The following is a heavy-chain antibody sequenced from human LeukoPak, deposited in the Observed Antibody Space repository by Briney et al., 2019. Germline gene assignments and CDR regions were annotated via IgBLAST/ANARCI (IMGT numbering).Heavy chain of an antibody. V-gene: IGHV1-69*13. CDR2: IIPIFGTA. CDR1: GGTFSSYA. J-gene: IGHJ4*02. CDR3: ARSGYYYDSSGYQTNFDY. Sequence: SVKVSCKASGGTFSSYAISWVRQAPGQGLEWLGGIIPIFGTANYAQKFQGRVTITADESTSTAYMELSSLRSEDTAVYYCARSGYYYDSSGYQTNFDYWGQGTLVTVSS. D-gene: IGHD3-22*01.